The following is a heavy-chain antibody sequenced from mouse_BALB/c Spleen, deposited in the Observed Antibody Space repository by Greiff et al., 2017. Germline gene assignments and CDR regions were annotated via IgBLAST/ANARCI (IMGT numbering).Heavy chain of an antibody. D-gene: IGHD1-1*01. CDR3: ANYGSFAWFAY. V-gene: IGHV1-7*01. CDR2: INPSTGYT. Sequence: VKLQQSGAELAKPGASVTMSCKASGYTFTSYWMHWVKQRPGQGLEWIGYINPSTGYTEYNQKFKDKATLTADKSSSTAYMQLSSLTSEDSAVYYCANYGSFAWFAYWGQGTLVTVSA. CDR1: GYTFTSYW. J-gene: IGHJ3*01.